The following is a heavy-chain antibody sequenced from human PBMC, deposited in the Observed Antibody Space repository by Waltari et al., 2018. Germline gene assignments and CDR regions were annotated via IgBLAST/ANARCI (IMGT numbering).Heavy chain of an antibody. D-gene: IGHD7-27*01. CDR1: GFTFTDYL. J-gene: IGHJ4*02. CDR2: IHKDGSEK. CDR3: VRDHWGPDY. Sequence: EVHLVESGGGLVQPGGSLRLSCAASGFTFTDYLMSWVRQAPGKGPEWVANIHKDGSEKNYVDYVKGRFTISRDNAKDSVYLQMNSLRADDTAMYYCVRDHWGPDYWGQGTLVTVSS. V-gene: IGHV3-7*01.